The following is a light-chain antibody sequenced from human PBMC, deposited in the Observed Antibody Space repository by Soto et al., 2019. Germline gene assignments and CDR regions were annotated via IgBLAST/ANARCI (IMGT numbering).Light chain of an antibody. J-gene: IGKJ5*01. CDR2: RAS. CDR1: QSINSN. CDR3: QQYNNWPPIP. Sequence: IVMTQSPTTLSFSPGERATLSCMASQSINSNLAWYQQKPGQAPRLLMFRASIRATGFPARFSGSGSGTEFTLTISSLQSEDFAIYYCQQYNNWPPIPFGQGTRLEIK. V-gene: IGKV3-15*01.